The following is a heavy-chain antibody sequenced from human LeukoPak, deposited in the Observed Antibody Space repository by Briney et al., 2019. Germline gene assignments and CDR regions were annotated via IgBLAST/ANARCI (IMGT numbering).Heavy chain of an antibody. J-gene: IGHJ4*02. V-gene: IGHV3-21*01. D-gene: IGHD2-2*01. CDR3: ARETYCTSTSCPIGDHFDY. CDR2: ISSSSSYI. Sequence: PGGSLRLSCAASGFTFSSYSMNWVRQAPGKGLEWVSSISSSSSYIYYADSMKGRFTISRDNAKNSLYLQMNSLRAEDTAVYYCARETYCTSTSCPIGDHFDYWGQGTLVTVSS. CDR1: GFTFSSYS.